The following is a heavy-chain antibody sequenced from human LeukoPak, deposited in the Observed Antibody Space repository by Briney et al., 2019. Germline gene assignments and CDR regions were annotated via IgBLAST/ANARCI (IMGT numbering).Heavy chain of an antibody. Sequence: GGCLRLSCAASGFTLSSYGMHWVRQAPGKGLEWVAVISYDGSNKYYADSVKGRFSISRDNSKNTLYLQMNSLRAEDTAVYYCSKVMWGQQLGLSCDYWGQGTLVTFST. D-gene: IGHD6-13*01. CDR1: GFTLSSYG. J-gene: IGHJ4*02. V-gene: IGHV3-30*18. CDR3: SKVMWGQQLGLSCDY. CDR2: ISYDGSNK.